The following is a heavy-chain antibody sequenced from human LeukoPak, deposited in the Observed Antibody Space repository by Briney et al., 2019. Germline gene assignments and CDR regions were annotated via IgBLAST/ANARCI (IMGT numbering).Heavy chain of an antibody. V-gene: IGHV3-7*03. J-gene: IGHJ4*02. CDR2: IKKDGSEK. Sequence: PGGSLRLSCATSGFSFSSFWMSWVRQAPGKGLEWVANIKKDGSEKYYVDSVKGRFTISRDNVKNSLYLQMNSLRAEDTGVYYCTRTVNSASDFWGQGTLVTVSS. CDR1: GFSFSSFW. CDR3: TRTVNSASDF. D-gene: IGHD4-23*01.